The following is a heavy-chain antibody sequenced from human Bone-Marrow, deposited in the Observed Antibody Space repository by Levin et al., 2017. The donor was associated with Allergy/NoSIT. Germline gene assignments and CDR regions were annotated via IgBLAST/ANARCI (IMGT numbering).Heavy chain of an antibody. D-gene: IGHD5-12*01. V-gene: IGHV3-74*01. Sequence: GGSLRLSCAASGFTFSSYWMHWVRQAPGTGLLWVSRIQTDGSSTYYADSVKGRFTISRDNAKNTLYLQMNSLRVEDTAVYYCARGTLNGATFFGHWGQGTLVTVS. J-gene: IGHJ4*02. CDR3: ARGTLNGATFFGH. CDR1: GFTFSSYW. CDR2: IQTDGSST.